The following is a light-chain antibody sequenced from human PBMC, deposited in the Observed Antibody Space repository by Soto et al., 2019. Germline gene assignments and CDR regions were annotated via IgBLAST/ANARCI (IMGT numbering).Light chain of an antibody. CDR1: QSVTNN. Sequence: EIVMTQSPATLSVSPGERATLSCRASQSVTNNLAWYQHKPTQAPRLLIYGASTRATGVPARFSGSGSGTEFTLTISSRQSEDFAVYYCQQYNNWPPEGTFGQGTKVEIK. CDR2: GAS. J-gene: IGKJ1*01. V-gene: IGKV3-15*01. CDR3: QQYNNWPPEGT.